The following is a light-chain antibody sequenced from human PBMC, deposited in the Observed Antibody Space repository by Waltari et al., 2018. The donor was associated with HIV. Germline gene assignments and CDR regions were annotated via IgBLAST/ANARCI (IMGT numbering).Light chain of an antibody. CDR2: WAS. CDR3: HQYYTTPRT. V-gene: IGKV4-1*01. Sequence: DIVLTQSPDSLAVSLGERANNNCKSTQSVLFSSNNKNYLAWYQQKSGQAPKLLVSWASTRESGVPDRFSGSGSGTDFTLTISSLQAEDVAIYYCHQYYTTPRTFGQGTKVEIK. J-gene: IGKJ1*01. CDR1: QSVLFSSNNKNY.